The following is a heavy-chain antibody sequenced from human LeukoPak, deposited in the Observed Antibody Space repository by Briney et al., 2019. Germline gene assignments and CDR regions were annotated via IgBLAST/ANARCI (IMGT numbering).Heavy chain of an antibody. V-gene: IGHV1-69*13. CDR3: AREGYDFWSGYYPKYFDY. D-gene: IGHD3-3*01. CDR2: IIPIFGTA. CDR1: GGTFSSYA. J-gene: IGHJ4*02. Sequence: SVKVSCKASGGTFSSYAISWVRQAPGQGLEWMGGIIPIFGTANYAQKFQGRVTITADESTSTAYMELSSLRSEDTAVYYCAREGYDFWSGYYPKYFDYWGQGTLVTVSS.